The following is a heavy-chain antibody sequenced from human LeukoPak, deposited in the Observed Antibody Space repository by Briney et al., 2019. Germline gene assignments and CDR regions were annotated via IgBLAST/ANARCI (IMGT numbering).Heavy chain of an antibody. Sequence: ASVKVSCKASGGTFSSYAISWVRQAPGQGLVWMGGIIPIFGTANYAQKFQGRVTITTDESTSTAYMELSSLRSEDTAVYYCARDFSEYGAHQGVSMDYWGQGTLVTVSS. CDR2: IIPIFGTA. D-gene: IGHD4/OR15-4a*01. CDR1: GGTFSSYA. J-gene: IGHJ4*02. CDR3: ARDFSEYGAHQGVSMDY. V-gene: IGHV1-69*05.